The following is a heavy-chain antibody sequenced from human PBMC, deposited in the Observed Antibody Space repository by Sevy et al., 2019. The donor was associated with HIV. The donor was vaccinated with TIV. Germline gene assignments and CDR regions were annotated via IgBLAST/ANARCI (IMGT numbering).Heavy chain of an antibody. D-gene: IGHD6-19*01. Sequence: GGSLRLSCAASGFTFSAYPMTWVRQAPGRGLEWVTVISGGSSTIYYADSVKGRFTMSRDNSKNTLYLQMNSLRVEDTAVYYCARKYSSGWNPLDYWGQGTLVTVSS. V-gene: IGHV3-23*01. CDR2: ISGGSSTI. CDR3: ARKYSSGWNPLDY. CDR1: GFTFSAYP. J-gene: IGHJ4*02.